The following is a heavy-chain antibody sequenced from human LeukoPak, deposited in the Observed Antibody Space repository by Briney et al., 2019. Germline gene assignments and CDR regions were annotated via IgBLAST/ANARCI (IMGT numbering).Heavy chain of an antibody. CDR2: IWYDGSNK. CDR3: AIEHYDSSVLDP. J-gene: IGHJ5*02. CDR1: GFTFSSYG. V-gene: IGHV3-33*01. D-gene: IGHD3-22*01. Sequence: GGSLRLSCAASGFTFSSYGMHWVRQAPGKGLEWVAVIWYDGSNKYYADSVKGRFTISRDNSKNTLYLQMNSLRAEDTAVYYCAIEHYDSSVLDPWGQGTLVTVSS.